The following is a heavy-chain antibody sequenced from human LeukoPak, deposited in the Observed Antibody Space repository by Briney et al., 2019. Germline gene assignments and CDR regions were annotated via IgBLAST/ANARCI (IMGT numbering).Heavy chain of an antibody. CDR3: VRDGLNWNYDY. CDR1: GYTFTGYY. Sequence: ASVKVSCKTSGYTFTGYYKHWVRQAPGQGLEWMGWISPTSGDTRYAQKFQGRVAMTRDTSISTAYMELSRLRSDDTAVYYCVRDGLNWNYDYWGQGTLVAVSS. V-gene: IGHV1-2*02. J-gene: IGHJ4*02. CDR2: ISPTSGDT. D-gene: IGHD1-7*01.